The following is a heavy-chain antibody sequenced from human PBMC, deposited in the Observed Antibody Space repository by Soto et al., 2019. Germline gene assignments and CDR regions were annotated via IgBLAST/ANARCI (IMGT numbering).Heavy chain of an antibody. D-gene: IGHD2-15*01. J-gene: IGHJ2*01. CDR2: ISYDGSNK. Sequence: GKGLEWVAVISYDGSNKYYADSVEGRFTISRDNSKNTLYLQMNSLRAEDTAVYYCFFFQAEDGIRDTVPVSAFLLNRSSDL. V-gene: IGHV3-30-3*01. CDR3: FFFQAEDGIRDTVPVSAFLLNRSSDL.